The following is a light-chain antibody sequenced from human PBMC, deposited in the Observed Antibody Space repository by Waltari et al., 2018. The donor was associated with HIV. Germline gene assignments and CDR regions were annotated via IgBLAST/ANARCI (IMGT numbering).Light chain of an antibody. J-gene: IGKJ2*01. V-gene: IGKV1-33*01. CDR1: QDIGNY. Sequence: DTQMTQSPSSLSASVGDRITITCQASQDIGNYLNWYQNKPGKAPKLLIYDAVNLEAGVPSRFRGSGSGTHFTFTISSLQPEDIATYYCQQCYDVVYTFAQGTKLDIK. CDR2: DAV. CDR3: QQCYDVVYT.